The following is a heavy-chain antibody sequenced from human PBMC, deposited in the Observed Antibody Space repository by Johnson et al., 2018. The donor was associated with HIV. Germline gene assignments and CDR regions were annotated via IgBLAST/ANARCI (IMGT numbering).Heavy chain of an antibody. CDR1: GFIFDDYA. J-gene: IGHJ3*02. CDR3: ARISGWYSPAFDI. D-gene: IGHD6-19*01. Sequence: VQLVESGGGLVQPGRSLRLSCAASGFIFDDYAMHWVRQAPGKGLEWVSYISSSGSTIYYADSVKGRFTISRDNAKNSLYLQMNSLRAEDTAVYYCARISGWYSPAFDIWGQGTMVTVSS. CDR2: ISSSGSTI. V-gene: IGHV3-48*03.